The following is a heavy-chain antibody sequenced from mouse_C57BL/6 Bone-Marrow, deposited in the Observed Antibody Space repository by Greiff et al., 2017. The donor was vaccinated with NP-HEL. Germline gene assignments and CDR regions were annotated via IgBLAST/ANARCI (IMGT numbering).Heavy chain of an antibody. D-gene: IGHD1-1*01. V-gene: IGHV14-4*01. J-gene: IGHJ2*01. CDR2: FDPENGDT. Sequence: VQLQQSGAELVRPGASVKLSCTASGFNIKDDYMHWVKQRPEQGLEWIGWFDPENGDTEYASKFQGKATITADTSSNTAYLQLSSLTSEDTAVYYCTTVVFDYWGQGTTLTVSS. CDR1: GFNIKDDY. CDR3: TTVVFDY.